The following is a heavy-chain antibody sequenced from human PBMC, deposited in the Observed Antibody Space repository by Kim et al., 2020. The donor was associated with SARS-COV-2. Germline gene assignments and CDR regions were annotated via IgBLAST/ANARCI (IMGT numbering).Heavy chain of an antibody. Sequence: APKVQGRVTMTRDTSISTAYMELSRLRSDDTAVYYCARGGDSSGWYPSDYWGQGTLVTVSS. D-gene: IGHD6-19*01. V-gene: IGHV1-2*02. J-gene: IGHJ4*02. CDR3: ARGGDSSGWYPSDY.